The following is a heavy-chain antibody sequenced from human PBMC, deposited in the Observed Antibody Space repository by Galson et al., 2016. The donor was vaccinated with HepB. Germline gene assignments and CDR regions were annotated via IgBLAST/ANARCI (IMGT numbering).Heavy chain of an antibody. V-gene: IGHV4-39*01. Sequence: RQPPEKGLEWIGSIYYSGSTYYNPSLKSRVAISVDTSKNQFSLKRSPVTAADPAVYYCSREDSSTAFDIWGQGTMVTVSS. CDR3: SREDSSTAFDI. CDR2: IYYSGST. J-gene: IGHJ3*02. D-gene: IGHD2-2*01.